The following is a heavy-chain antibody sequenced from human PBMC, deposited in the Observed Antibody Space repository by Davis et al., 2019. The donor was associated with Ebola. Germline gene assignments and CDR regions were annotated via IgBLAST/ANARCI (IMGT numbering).Heavy chain of an antibody. D-gene: IGHD2-2*01. CDR3: ARHKGFSSNGELDP. J-gene: IGHJ5*02. Sequence: KVSCKASGYTFSNYWIAWVRQMPGKGLECMGIIYPGDSDTRYSPSFEGQVSISVDKSISTAYLQWSSLKPSDTAIYYCARHKGFSSNGELDPWGQGTLVTVS. CDR2: IYPGDSDT. CDR1: GYTFSNYW. V-gene: IGHV5-51*01.